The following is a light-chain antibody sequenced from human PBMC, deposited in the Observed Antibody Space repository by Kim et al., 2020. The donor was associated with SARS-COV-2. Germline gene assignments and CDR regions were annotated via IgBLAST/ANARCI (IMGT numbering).Light chain of an antibody. J-gene: IGKJ4*01. V-gene: IGKV3-11*01. CDR3: QQRYEWPLT. CDR1: QSVRSY. Sequence: LSPGERATLSGRAGQSVRSYLAWYQQKPGQAPRLLIYDASNRATGIPSRFSGSRSGTDFTITISSLEPDDFAVYYCQQRYEWPLTFGGGTKVEIK. CDR2: DAS.